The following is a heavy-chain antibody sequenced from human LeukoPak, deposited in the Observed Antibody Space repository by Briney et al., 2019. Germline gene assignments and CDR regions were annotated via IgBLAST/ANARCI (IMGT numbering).Heavy chain of an antibody. Sequence: MASETLSLTCTVSGGSISSYYRSWIRQPPGKGLEWIGYIYYSGSTNYNPSLKSRVTMSVDTSKNQFSLKLSSVTAADTAVYYCAGAGSGSYYGSYDYWGQGTLVTVSS. D-gene: IGHD3-10*01. CDR1: GGSISSYY. CDR3: AGAGSGSYYGSYDY. CDR2: IYYSGST. J-gene: IGHJ4*02. V-gene: IGHV4-59*12.